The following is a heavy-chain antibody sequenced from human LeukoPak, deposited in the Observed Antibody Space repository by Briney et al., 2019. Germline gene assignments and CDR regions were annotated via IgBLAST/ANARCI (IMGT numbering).Heavy chain of an antibody. D-gene: IGHD4-23*01. CDR3: ARESGGNSYYYYMDI. Sequence: GASVKVSCKASGGTFSSYAISWVRQAPGQGLEWMGGIIPIFGTANYAQKFQGRVTITTDESTSTAYMELSSLRSEDTAVYYCARESGGNSYYYYMDIWGKGTTVTVSS. CDR2: IIPIFGTA. J-gene: IGHJ6*03. V-gene: IGHV1-69*05. CDR1: GGTFSSYA.